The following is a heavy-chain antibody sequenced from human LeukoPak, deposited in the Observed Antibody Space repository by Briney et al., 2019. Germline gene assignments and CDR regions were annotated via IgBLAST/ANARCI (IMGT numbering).Heavy chain of an antibody. CDR1: GFTFSSYA. J-gene: IGHJ6*02. D-gene: IGHD3-3*01. CDR3: ARRITIFGVVMTYYYYGMDV. Sequence: PGGSLRLSCAACGFTFSSYAMSLVRQAPGKGLEWVSAISGSGGSTYYADSVKGRFTISRDNSKNTLYLQMNSLRAEDTAVYYCARRITIFGVVMTYYYYGMDVWGQGTTVTVSS. CDR2: ISGSGGST. V-gene: IGHV3-23*01.